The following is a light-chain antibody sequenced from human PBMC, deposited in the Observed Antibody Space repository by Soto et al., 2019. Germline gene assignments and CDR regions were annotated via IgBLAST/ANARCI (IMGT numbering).Light chain of an antibody. Sequence: EIVLTQSPATLSVSQGERATLSCRASESVSNNLAWYQQKPGQAPRLLIFGASARATGIPARFSGSGSGTEFTLTISSLQSEDFAVYYCQQYNKLPLTFCGGTKVEIK. J-gene: IGKJ4*01. V-gene: IGKV3-15*01. CDR2: GAS. CDR3: QQYNKLPLT. CDR1: ESVSNN.